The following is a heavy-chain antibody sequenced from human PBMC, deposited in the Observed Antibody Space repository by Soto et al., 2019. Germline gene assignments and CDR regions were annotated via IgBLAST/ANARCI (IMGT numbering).Heavy chain of an antibody. D-gene: IGHD2-21*02. J-gene: IGHJ4*02. Sequence: EVQLVESGGGLVQPGGSLRLSCAVSGFTFGSYWMNWVRLIPGKGLEWVAYIKPDGSATYYVDSVKGRFTISRDNAKNLMYREMNSLRVQDKSVYYCARAGYCGPGCYYYFDYWGQGTLVTVSS. CDR1: GFTFGSYW. CDR3: ARAGYCGPGCYYYFDY. CDR2: IKPDGSAT. V-gene: IGHV3-7*01.